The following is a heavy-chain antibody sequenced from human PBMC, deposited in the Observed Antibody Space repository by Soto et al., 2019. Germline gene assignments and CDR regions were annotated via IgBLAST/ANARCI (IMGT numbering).Heavy chain of an antibody. V-gene: IGHV1-3*04. D-gene: IGHD3-10*01. CDR3: ARAPSGYYFDK. Sequence: ASVKVSCKASGHTFTSYAIHWVRQAPGQSLECMGWINTDNGNIKYSQKFQDGVTITRDTSASTAYMDLSSLRSEDTAVYFCARAPSGYYFDKWGQGTLVTVSS. J-gene: IGHJ4*02. CDR2: INTDNGNI. CDR1: GHTFTSYA.